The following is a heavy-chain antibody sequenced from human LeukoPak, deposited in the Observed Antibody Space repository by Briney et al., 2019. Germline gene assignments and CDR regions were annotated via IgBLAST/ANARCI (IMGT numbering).Heavy chain of an antibody. D-gene: IGHD3-16*01. J-gene: IGHJ5*02. V-gene: IGHV4-4*07. Sequence: PSETLSLPCSLSGGSICGYFGRCLRPPAGKGLEWSGRIYTCGSPNYNPDRKSRVTMSVDTSKNQFSLKLSSVTATDTAVYYCARASPTANKGAYGWFDPWGQGTLVTVSS. CDR2: IYTCGSP. CDR1: GGSICGYF. CDR3: ARASPTANKGAYGWFDP.